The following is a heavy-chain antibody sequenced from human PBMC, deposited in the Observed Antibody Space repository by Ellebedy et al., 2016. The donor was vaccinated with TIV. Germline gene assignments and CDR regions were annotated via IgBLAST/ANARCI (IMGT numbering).Heavy chain of an antibody. CDR3: AAGPFVYDWLTGAFDI. Sequence: SVKVSCXASGFTFTSSAVQWVRQARGQRLEWIGWIVVGSGNTNYAQKFQERVTITRDMSTSTAYMELSSLRSEDTAVYYCAAGPFVYDWLTGAFDIWGQGTMVTVSS. D-gene: IGHD3-3*01. V-gene: IGHV1-58*01. J-gene: IGHJ3*02. CDR1: GFTFTSSA. CDR2: IVVGSGNT.